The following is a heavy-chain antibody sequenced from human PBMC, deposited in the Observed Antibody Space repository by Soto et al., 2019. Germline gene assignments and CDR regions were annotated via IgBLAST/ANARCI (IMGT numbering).Heavy chain of an antibody. CDR1: GFTFSSYA. D-gene: IGHD6-19*01. V-gene: IGHV3-64D*08. CDR3: VSKLFIAVAGTTDY. J-gene: IGHJ4*02. CDR2: ISSNRGST. Sequence: HPGGSLRLSCSASGFTFSSYAMHWVRQAPGKGLEYVSAISSNRGSTYYADSVKGRFTISRDNSKNTLYLQMSSLRAEDTAVYYCVSKLFIAVAGTTDYWGQGTLVTVS.